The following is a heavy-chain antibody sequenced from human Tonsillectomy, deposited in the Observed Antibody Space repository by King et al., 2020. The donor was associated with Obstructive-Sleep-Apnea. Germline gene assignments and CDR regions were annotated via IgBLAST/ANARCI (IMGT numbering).Heavy chain of an antibody. J-gene: IGHJ5*02. CDR2: VNHSGST. CDR1: GGSFSDYY. Sequence: VQLQQWGAGLLKPSETLSLTCAVYGGSFSDYYWSWIRHPPGKGLEWIGEVNHSGSTNYSPSLKSRVTISVDMSKNQFSLKLNSVTAADTAVYYCARGSGAADVNWFDPWGQGALVTVSS. D-gene: IGHD6-13*01. CDR3: ARGSGAADVNWFDP. V-gene: IGHV4-34*01.